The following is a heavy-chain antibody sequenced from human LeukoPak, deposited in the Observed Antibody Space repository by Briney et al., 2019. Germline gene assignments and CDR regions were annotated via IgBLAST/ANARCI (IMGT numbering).Heavy chain of an antibody. CDR2: IYYSGST. CDR1: GGSISSYY. Sequence: SETLSLTCTVSGGSISSYYWSWIRQPPGKGLEWIGYIYYSGSTNYNPSLKSRVTISVDTSKNRFSLKLSSVTAADTAVYYCARGEYSYGYKNYYYYMDVWGKGTTVTVSS. D-gene: IGHD5-18*01. V-gene: IGHV4-59*01. CDR3: ARGEYSYGYKNYYYYMDV. J-gene: IGHJ6*03.